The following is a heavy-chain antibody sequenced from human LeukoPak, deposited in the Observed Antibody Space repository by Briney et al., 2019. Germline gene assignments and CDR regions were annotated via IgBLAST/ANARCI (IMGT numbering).Heavy chain of an antibody. CDR3: ARDYPPPPVAGPYYLDY. D-gene: IGHD6-19*01. CDR1: GFTISTYW. V-gene: IGHV3-7*05. J-gene: IGHJ4*02. Sequence: GGSLRLSCVASGFTISTYWMSWVRQAPGKGLEWVANIKQDGSEKYYVDSVKGRFTISRDNAKNSLYLHMNSLRAEDTAVYYCARDYPPPPVAGPYYLDYWGQGTLVTVSS. CDR2: IKQDGSEK.